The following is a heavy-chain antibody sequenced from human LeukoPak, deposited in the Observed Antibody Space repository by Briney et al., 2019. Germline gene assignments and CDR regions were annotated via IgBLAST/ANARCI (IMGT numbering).Heavy chain of an antibody. D-gene: IGHD5-24*01. CDR2: IYYSGST. CDR3: ARHSGDGYPEA. V-gene: IGHV4-59*01. Sequence: PSETLSLTCTVSGGSISSYYWSWIRQPPGKGLEWIGYIYYSGSTNYNPSLKSRVTISVDTSKNQFSLKLSSVTAADTAVYYCARHSGDGYPEAWGQGTLVTVSS. CDR1: GGSISSYY. J-gene: IGHJ5*02.